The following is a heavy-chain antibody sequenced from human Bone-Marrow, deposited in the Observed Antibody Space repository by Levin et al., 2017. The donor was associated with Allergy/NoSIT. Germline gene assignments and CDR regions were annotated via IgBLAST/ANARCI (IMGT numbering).Heavy chain of an antibody. V-gene: IGHV3-30-3*01. Sequence: GESLKISCAASGFTFSSYAMHWVRQAPGKGLEWVAVISYDGSNKYYADSVKGRFTISRDNSKNTLYLQMNSLRAEDTAVYYCAREDGAGDAFDIWGQGTMVTVSS. D-gene: IGHD5-24*01. CDR3: AREDGAGDAFDI. CDR1: GFTFSSYA. CDR2: ISYDGSNK. J-gene: IGHJ3*02.